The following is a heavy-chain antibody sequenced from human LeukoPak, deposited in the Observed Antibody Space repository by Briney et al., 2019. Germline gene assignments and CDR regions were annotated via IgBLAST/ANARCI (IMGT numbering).Heavy chain of an antibody. CDR3: ARDPRVYSSSWYPVY. Sequence: GGSLRLSCAASGFTFSSYGMHWVRQAPGKGLEWVAFIRYDGSNKYYADSVKGRFTISRDNSKNTLYLQMNSLRAEDTAVYYCARDPRVYSSSWYPVYWGQGTLVTVSS. D-gene: IGHD6-13*01. J-gene: IGHJ4*02. CDR2: IRYDGSNK. CDR1: GFTFSSYG. V-gene: IGHV3-30*02.